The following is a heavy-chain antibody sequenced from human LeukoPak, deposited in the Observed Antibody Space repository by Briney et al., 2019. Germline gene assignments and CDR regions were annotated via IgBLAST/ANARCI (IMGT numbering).Heavy chain of an antibody. V-gene: IGHV3-33*01. J-gene: IGHJ4*02. D-gene: IGHD3-3*01. CDR2: IWYDGSNK. CDR3: ARDSLPYDLAMDY. CDR1: GFTFSSYG. Sequence: PGGSLRLSCAASGFTFSSYGMHWVRQAPGKGLEWVAVIWYDGSNKYYADSVKGRFTISRDNSKNTLYLQMNSLRAEDTAVYYCARDSLPYDLAMDYWGQGTLVTVSS.